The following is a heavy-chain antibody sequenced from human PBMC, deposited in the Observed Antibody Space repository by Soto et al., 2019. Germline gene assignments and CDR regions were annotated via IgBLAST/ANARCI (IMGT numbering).Heavy chain of an antibody. J-gene: IGHJ4*02. Sequence: VQLVESGGGVVQPGRSLRLSCAASGFTFSDYAMHWVRQAPGKGLEWVAVVSHDGRNTHYADSVKGRFTISRDSSRHTVSLEMPSLGAEDTAVYYWAKGGRQWLVTSDFNYWGQGALVTVSS. V-gene: IGHV3-30*18. CDR1: GFTFSDYA. CDR2: VSHDGRNT. D-gene: IGHD6-19*01. CDR3: AKGGRQWLVTSDFNY.